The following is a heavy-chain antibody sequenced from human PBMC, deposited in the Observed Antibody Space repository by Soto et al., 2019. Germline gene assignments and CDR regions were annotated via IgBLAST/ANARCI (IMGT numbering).Heavy chain of an antibody. D-gene: IGHD2-21*01. V-gene: IGHV4-4*02. CDR2: IYHSGST. CDR1: SGSISSSNW. Sequence: PSETLSLTCAVSSGSISSSNWWSWVRQPPGKGLEWIGEIYHSGSTYYNPSLTSRVTMSVDTSKNQFSLNLNSVTAADTAVYFCARPGGDFVLPRDYWGPGTLVTVSS. CDR3: ARPGGDFVLPRDY. J-gene: IGHJ4*02.